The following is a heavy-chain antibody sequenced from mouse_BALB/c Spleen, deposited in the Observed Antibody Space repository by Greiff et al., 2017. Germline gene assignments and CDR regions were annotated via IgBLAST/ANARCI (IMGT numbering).Heavy chain of an antibody. D-gene: IGHD2-3*01. CDR3: ARSDGYYAGYAMDY. J-gene: IGHJ4*01. Sequence: QLQESGPELVKPGASVKVSCKASGYAFTSYNMYWVKQSHGKSLEWIGYIDPYNGGTSYNQKFKGKATLTVDKSSSTAYMHLNSLTSEDSAVYYCARSDGYYAGYAMDYWGQGTSVTVSS. V-gene: IGHV1S135*01. CDR1: GYAFTSYN. CDR2: IDPYNGGT.